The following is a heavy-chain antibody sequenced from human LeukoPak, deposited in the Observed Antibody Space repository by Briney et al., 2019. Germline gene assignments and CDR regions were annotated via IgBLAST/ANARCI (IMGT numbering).Heavy chain of an antibody. CDR2: ISSSSSYI. V-gene: IGHV3-21*01. CDR1: GSTFSSYS. Sequence: GGSLRLSCAASGSTFSSYSMNWVRQAPGKGLEWVSSISSSSSYIYYADSVKGRFTISRDNAKNSLYLQMNSLRAEDTAVYYCAREATDSSFSGFDYWGQGTLVTVSS. D-gene: IGHD6-6*01. CDR3: AREATDSSFSGFDY. J-gene: IGHJ4*02.